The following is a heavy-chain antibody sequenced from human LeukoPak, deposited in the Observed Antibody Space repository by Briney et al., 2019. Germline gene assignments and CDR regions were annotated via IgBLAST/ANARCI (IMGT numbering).Heavy chain of an antibody. V-gene: IGHV3-15*01. CDR2: IKSKTDGGTT. CDR1: GFTFSNAW. CDR3: TTIGDYDSYYGMDV. J-gene: IGHJ6*02. D-gene: IGHD2-21*02. Sequence: GGSLRLSCAASGFTFSNAWMSWVRQAPGKGLEWVGRIKSKTDGGTTDYAAPVKGRFTISRDDSKNTLYLQMNSLKTEDTAVYYCTTIGDYDSYYGMDVWGQGTTVTVSS.